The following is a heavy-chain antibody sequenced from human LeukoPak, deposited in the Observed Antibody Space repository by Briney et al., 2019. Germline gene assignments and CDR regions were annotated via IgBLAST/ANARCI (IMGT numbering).Heavy chain of an antibody. CDR3: ARGRDSSGYDDAFDI. J-gene: IGHJ3*02. CDR2: ISYDGSNK. V-gene: IGHV3-30*04. Sequence: GSLRLSCAASGFTFSSYTMHWVRQAPGKGLEWVAVISYDGSNKYYADSVKGRFTISRDNSKNTLYLQMNSLRAEDTAVYYCARGRDSSGYDDAFDIWGQGTMITVSS. D-gene: IGHD3-22*01. CDR1: GFTFSSYT.